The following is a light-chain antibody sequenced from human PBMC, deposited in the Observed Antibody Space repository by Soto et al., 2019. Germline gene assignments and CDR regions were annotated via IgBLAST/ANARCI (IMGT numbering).Light chain of an antibody. Sequence: QSALTQPASVSGSPGQSITISCTGTSRDVGGYNYVSWYQQHPGQAPKLMIYEVSNRPSGVSNRFSGSKSDNTASLTISGLQAEDEANYYCSSYTSRSTLIFGGGTKVTVL. CDR3: SSYTSRSTLI. CDR1: SRDVGGYNY. CDR2: EVS. V-gene: IGLV2-14*01. J-gene: IGLJ2*01.